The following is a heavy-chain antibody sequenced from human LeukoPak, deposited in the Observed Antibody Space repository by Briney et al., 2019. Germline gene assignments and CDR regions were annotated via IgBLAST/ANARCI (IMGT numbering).Heavy chain of an antibody. CDR3: ARERDYSSSFYYYSGMDV. Sequence: SVKISCKASGGTFSSYAISWVRQAPGQGLEWMGGIIPIFGTANYAQKFQGRVTITADESTSSAYMELSSLRSEDTAVYYCARERDYSSSFYYYSGMDVWGQGTTVTVSS. V-gene: IGHV1-69*13. J-gene: IGHJ6*02. D-gene: IGHD6-6*01. CDR2: IIPIFGTA. CDR1: GGTFSSYA.